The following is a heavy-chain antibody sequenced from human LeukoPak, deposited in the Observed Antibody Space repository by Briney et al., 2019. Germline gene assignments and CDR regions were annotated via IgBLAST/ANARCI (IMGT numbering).Heavy chain of an antibody. CDR3: ARDGYPYSYGHPTRFDP. V-gene: IGHV1-18*01. CDR2: ISAYNGNT. CDR1: GYTFTSCG. D-gene: IGHD5-18*01. J-gene: IGHJ5*02. Sequence: ASVKVSCKASGYTFTSCGISWVRQAPGQGLEWMGWISAYNGNTNYAQKLQGRVTMTTDTSTSTAYMELRSLGSDDTAVYYCARDGYPYSYGHPTRFDPWGQGTLVTVSS.